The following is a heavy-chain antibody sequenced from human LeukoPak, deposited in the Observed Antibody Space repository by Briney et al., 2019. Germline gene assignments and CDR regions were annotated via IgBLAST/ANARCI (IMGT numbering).Heavy chain of an antibody. CDR2: TYFRYKWLY. Sequence: SQTLSLTCAISGDSVSSNSATWHWIRQSPSRGLEWLARTYFRYKWLYDYAPSLKSRLTISPDTSKTQFALQLNSVPPEHTPVYFCARAGRGYYNCWRQGTLATVSS. D-gene: IGHD3-22*01. J-gene: IGHJ4*02. CDR3: ARAGRGYYNC. V-gene: IGHV6-1*01. CDR1: GDSVSSNSAT.